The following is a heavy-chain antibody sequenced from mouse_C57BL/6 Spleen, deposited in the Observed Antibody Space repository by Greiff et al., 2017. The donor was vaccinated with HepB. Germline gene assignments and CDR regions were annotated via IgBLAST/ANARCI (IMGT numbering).Heavy chain of an antibody. V-gene: IGHV3-6*01. J-gene: IGHJ2*01. Sequence: DVQLQESGPGLVKPSQSLSLTCSVTGYSITSGYYWNWIRQFPGNKLEWMGYISYDGSNNYNPSLKNRISITRDTSKNQFFLKLNSVTTEDTATYYCARDSIYDKGYWGQGTTLTVSS. CDR2: ISYDGSN. CDR3: ARDSIYDKGY. D-gene: IGHD1-1*01. CDR1: GYSITSGYY.